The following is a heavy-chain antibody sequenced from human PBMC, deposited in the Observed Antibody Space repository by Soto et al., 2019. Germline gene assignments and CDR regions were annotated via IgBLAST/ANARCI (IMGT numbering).Heavy chain of an antibody. Sequence: ASVKVSCKAAGYTFTGYLMHWVRQAPGQGLEWMGWINTNNGGTNSAQKFQGRVTMTMDTSINTAYMELSSLRSDDTAIYYCARGRGVVVGANDWGQGTLVTVSS. CDR2: INTNNGGT. V-gene: IGHV1-2*02. CDR1: GYTFTGYL. D-gene: IGHD2-15*01. J-gene: IGHJ4*02. CDR3: ARGRGVVVGAND.